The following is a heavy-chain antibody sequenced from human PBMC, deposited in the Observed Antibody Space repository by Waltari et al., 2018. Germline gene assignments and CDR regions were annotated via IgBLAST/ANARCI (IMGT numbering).Heavy chain of an antibody. V-gene: IGHV4-61*02. Sequence: QVQLQESGPGLVKPSQTLSLTCTMSGDSITSGSFYWSWIRQPAGRGLEWIGRIYASGDSKYNPSLKSRVTFSVDTSKNQFSLMLKSVTAADTAVYYCARRIRTGDDAFDVWGKGTTVTVSS. J-gene: IGHJ3*01. CDR3: ARRIRTGDDAFDV. CDR2: IYASGDS. D-gene: IGHD7-27*01. CDR1: GDSITSGSFY.